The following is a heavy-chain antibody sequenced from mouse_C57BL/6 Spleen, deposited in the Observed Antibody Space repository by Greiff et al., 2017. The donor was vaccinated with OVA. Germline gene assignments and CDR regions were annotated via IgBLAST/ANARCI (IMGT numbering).Heavy chain of an antibody. J-gene: IGHJ2*01. V-gene: IGHV1-69*01. CDR1: GYTFTSYW. CDR2: IDPSDSYT. CDR3: ARRYFDY. Sequence: QVQLQQPGAELVMPGASVKLSCKASGYTFTSYWMHWVKQRPGQGLAWIGEIDPSDSYTHYNQKFKGKSTLTVDKSSSTAYMQLSSLTSEDSAVYYCARRYFDYWGQGTTLTVSS.